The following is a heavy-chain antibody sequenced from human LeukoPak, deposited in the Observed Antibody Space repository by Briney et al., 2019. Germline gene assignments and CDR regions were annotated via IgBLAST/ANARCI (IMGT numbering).Heavy chain of an antibody. CDR2: IRYDGTNK. D-gene: IGHD2-21*02. CDR3: AKDNPVYCGGDCFSRNAFDI. J-gene: IGHJ3*02. V-gene: IGHV3-30*02. CDR1: GFTFSSYS. Sequence: PGGSLRLSCAASGFTFSSYSMNWVRQAPGKGLEWLSFIRYDGTNKYYADSVKGRFTISRDNSKNTLYLQMNSLRAEDTAVYYCAKDNPVYCGGDCFSRNAFDIWGQGTMVTVSS.